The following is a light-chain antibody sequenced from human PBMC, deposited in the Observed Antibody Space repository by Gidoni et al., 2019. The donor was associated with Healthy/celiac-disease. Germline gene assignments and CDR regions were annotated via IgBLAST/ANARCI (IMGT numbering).Light chain of an antibody. CDR1: SSDVGSYNL. Sequence: QPALTQPASVSGPPGPSITISCTGTSSDVGSYNLVSWYQQHPGKAPKLMIYEGSKRPSGVSNRFSGSKSGNTASLTISGLQAEDEADYYCCSYAGSSTWVFGGGTKLTVL. J-gene: IGLJ3*02. CDR3: CSYAGSSTWV. V-gene: IGLV2-23*01. CDR2: EGS.